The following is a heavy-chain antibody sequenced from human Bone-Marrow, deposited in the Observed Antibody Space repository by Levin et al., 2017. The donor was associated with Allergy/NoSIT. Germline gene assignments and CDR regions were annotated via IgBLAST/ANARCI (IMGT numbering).Heavy chain of an antibody. V-gene: IGHV6-1*01. D-gene: IGHD3-16*01. CDR1: GDSVSSSAAA. CDR2: TYYRSKWYN. CDR3: ARMGSRRFDP. J-gene: IGHJ5*02. Sequence: SETLSLTCAISGDSVSSSAAAWNWIRQSPSRGLEWLGRTYYRSKWYNDYAGSVKSRININPDTSKNQFSLQLNSVTPEDTAVYYCARMGSRRFDPWGQGTLVTVSS.